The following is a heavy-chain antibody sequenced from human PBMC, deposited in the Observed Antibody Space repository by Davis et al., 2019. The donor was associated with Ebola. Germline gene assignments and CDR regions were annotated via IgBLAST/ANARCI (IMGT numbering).Heavy chain of an antibody. Sequence: SETLSLTCTVSGGSISSYYWSWIRQPPGKGLEWIGYIYYSGSTNYNPSLKSRVTLSVDRSKNQFSLKLSCVTAADTAVYYCARGGSYYYGMDVWGQGTTVTVSS. V-gene: IGHV4-59*12. D-gene: IGHD2-15*01. CDR1: GGSISSYY. CDR3: ARGGSYYYGMDV. J-gene: IGHJ6*02. CDR2: IYYSGST.